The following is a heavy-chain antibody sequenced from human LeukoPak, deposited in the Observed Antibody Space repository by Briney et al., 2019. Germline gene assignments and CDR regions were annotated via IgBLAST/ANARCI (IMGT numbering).Heavy chain of an antibody. CDR1: GGSISSSSYY. V-gene: IGHV4-39*01. Sequence: SETLSLTCTVSGGSISSSSYYWGWIRQPPGKGLEWIGSIYYSGSTYYNPSLKSRVTISVDTSKNQFSLKLSSVTAADTAVYYCASGAYCSSTSCHDAFDIWGQGTMVTVSS. D-gene: IGHD2-2*01. CDR2: IYYSGST. CDR3: ASGAYCSSTSCHDAFDI. J-gene: IGHJ3*02.